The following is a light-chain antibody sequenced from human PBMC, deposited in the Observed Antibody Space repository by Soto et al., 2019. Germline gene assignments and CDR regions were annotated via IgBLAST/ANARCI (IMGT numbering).Light chain of an antibody. CDR2: KAS. V-gene: IGKV1-5*03. CDR3: QQYNSYPT. CDR1: QSISSW. Sequence: DIQMTQSPSTLSASVGDRVTITCRASQSISSWLAWYQQKPGKAPKLLIYKASSLESEVPSRFSGSRSGTEFTLPISSLQPDDFATYDCQQYNSYPTFGQVTRLEMK. J-gene: IGKJ5*01.